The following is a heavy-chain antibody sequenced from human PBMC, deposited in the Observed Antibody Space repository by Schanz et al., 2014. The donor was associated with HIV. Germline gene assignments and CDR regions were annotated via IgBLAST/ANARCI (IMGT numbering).Heavy chain of an antibody. CDR3: ARSRYGDYPYYFDY. D-gene: IGHD4-17*01. Sequence: QVQLVQSGAAVKKPGTSVKLSCKASGDTFNSYALNWVRQAPGQGLEWMGGIIPMLGTANYAQKFQGRVSINADEFTKTAEMDLSSLRSDDTAIYYCARSRYGDYPYYFDYWGQGTRVIVSS. CDR2: IIPMLGTA. CDR1: GDTFNSYA. V-gene: IGHV1-69*01. J-gene: IGHJ4*02.